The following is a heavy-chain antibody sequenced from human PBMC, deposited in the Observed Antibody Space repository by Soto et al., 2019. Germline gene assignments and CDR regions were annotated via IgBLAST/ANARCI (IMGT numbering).Heavy chain of an antibody. Sequence: GGSLRLSCAASGFTFSSYGMHWVRQAPGKGLEWVAVIWYDGSNKYYADSVKGRFTISRDNPKNTLYLQMNSLRAEDTAVYYCARDGSSSSRNYYGMDVWGQGTTVTVSS. CDR2: IWYDGSNK. CDR1: GFTFSSYG. D-gene: IGHD6-6*01. V-gene: IGHV3-33*01. CDR3: ARDGSSSSRNYYGMDV. J-gene: IGHJ6*02.